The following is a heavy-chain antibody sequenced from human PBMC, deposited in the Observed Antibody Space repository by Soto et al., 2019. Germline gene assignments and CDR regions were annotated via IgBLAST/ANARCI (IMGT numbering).Heavy chain of an antibody. Sequence: TSETLSLTCTVSGGSTSSYYWSWIRQPPGKGLEWIGYIYYSGSTNYNPSLKSRVTISVDTSKNQFSLKLSSVTAADTAVYYCARATTRRGYYYYYMDVWGKGTTVTVSS. D-gene: IGHD2-2*01. CDR1: GGSTSSYY. J-gene: IGHJ6*03. V-gene: IGHV4-59*01. CDR2: IYYSGST. CDR3: ARATTRRGYYYYYMDV.